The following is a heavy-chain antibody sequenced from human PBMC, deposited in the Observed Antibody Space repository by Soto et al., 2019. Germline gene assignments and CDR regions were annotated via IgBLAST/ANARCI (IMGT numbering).Heavy chain of an antibody. CDR3: AGSGYYHNSVMDV. J-gene: IGHJ6*02. V-gene: IGHV4-30-2*01. CDR1: GGSISSGGYS. CDR2: IYHSGST. Sequence: PSEPLSLTCAVSGGSISSGGYSWSWILHPPGKGLEWIGYIYHSGSTYYNPSLKSRVTISVDRSKNQFSLKLSSVTAADTAVYYCAGSGYYHNSVMDVWGQGTTVTVSS. D-gene: IGHD3-22*01.